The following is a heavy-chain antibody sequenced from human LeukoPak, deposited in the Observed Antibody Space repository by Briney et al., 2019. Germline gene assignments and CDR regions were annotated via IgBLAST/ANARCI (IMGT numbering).Heavy chain of an antibody. Sequence: GGSLRLSCAASGFTFSSYEMNWVRQAPGKGLEWVSYISSSGSTIYYADSVKGRFTISRDNAKNSLYLQMNSLRAEDTAVYYCARGGYDYYGSGSYYNVAPFDYWGQGTLVTVSS. V-gene: IGHV3-48*03. D-gene: IGHD3-10*01. CDR3: ARGGYDYYGSGSYYNVAPFDY. J-gene: IGHJ4*02. CDR2: ISSSGSTI. CDR1: GFTFSSYE.